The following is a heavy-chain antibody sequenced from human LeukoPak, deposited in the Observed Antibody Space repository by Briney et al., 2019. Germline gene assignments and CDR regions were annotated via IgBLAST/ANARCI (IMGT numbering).Heavy chain of an antibody. CDR3: ARERYSSGWFDY. Sequence: QPGGSPRLSCAASGFTFSSYAMSWVRQAPGKGLEWVSAISGSGGRTYYGDPVKGRFTNSRDNSKNTVYLQMNSLRAEDTAVYYCARERYSSGWFDYWGQGTLVTVSS. D-gene: IGHD6-19*01. V-gene: IGHV3-23*01. J-gene: IGHJ4*02. CDR2: ISGSGGRT. CDR1: GFTFSSYA.